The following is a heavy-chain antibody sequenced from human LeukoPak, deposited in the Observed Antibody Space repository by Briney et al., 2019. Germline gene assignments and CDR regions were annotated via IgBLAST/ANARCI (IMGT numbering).Heavy chain of an antibody. J-gene: IGHJ3*02. CDR2: IYYSGSA. CDR1: GGSISSSSYY. Sequence: KPSETLSLTCTVSGGSISSSSYYWGWIRQPPGKGLEWIGSIYYSGSAYYNPSLKSRVTISVDGSKNQFSLKLSSVTAADTAVYYCARHSAHSSTNDAFDIWGQGTMVTVPS. V-gene: IGHV4-39*07. CDR3: ARHSAHSSTNDAFDI. D-gene: IGHD6-13*01.